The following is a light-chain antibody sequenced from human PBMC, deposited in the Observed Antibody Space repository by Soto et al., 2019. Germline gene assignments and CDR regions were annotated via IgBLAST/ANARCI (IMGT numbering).Light chain of an antibody. Sequence: QPALTQPASVSGSPGQSSTISCTGTSSDVGGYNYVSWYQHHPGKAPKLIIYDVSNRPSGVSNRFSGSKSGNTASLTISGLQPEDEADYYCSSYTTSNTRQIVFGTGTKVT. V-gene: IGLV2-14*03. CDR3: SSYTTSNTRQIV. CDR1: SSDVGGYNY. CDR2: DVS. J-gene: IGLJ1*01.